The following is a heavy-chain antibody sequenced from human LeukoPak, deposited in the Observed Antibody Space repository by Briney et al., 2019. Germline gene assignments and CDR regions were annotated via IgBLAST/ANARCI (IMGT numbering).Heavy chain of an antibody. CDR2: ISAGGGST. Sequence: GGSLRVSCAASGLTFSDYSMTWVRQSPGKGLFWVSGISAGGGSTYYAVSVKGRFTISRDNSRNTLYLQMNSLRAEDTAVYYCAKDAAGPEYWGQGTLVTVSS. J-gene: IGHJ4*02. CDR3: AKDAAGPEY. CDR1: GLTFSDYS. D-gene: IGHD6-13*01. V-gene: IGHV3-23*01.